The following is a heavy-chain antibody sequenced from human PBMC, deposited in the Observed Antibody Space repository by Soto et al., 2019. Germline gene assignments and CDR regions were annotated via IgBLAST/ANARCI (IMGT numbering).Heavy chain of an antibody. CDR1: GGSFSGYY. CDR3: ARHSGPLLWFGEYGMDV. J-gene: IGHJ6*02. D-gene: IGHD3-10*01. Sequence: SETLSLTCAVYGGSFSGYYWSWIRQPPGKGLEWIGEINHSGSTNYNPSLKSRVTISVDTSKNQFSLKLSSVTAADTAVYYCARHSGPLLWFGEYGMDVWGQGTTVTVSS. CDR2: INHSGST. V-gene: IGHV4-34*01.